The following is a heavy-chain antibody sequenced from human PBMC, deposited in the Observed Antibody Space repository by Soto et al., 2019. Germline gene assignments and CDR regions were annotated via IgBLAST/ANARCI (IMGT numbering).Heavy chain of an antibody. J-gene: IGHJ4*02. D-gene: IGHD2-2*01. Sequence: QVQLVQSGAEVKKPGASVKVSCKASGYTFTGYYMLWVRQAPGQGLEWMGWINPNSGGTNYAQKFQGWVTMTRDTSISTAYMELSRLRSDDTAVYYCARAYCSSTSCFPFDYWGQGTLVTVSS. V-gene: IGHV1-2*04. CDR1: GYTFTGYY. CDR3: ARAYCSSTSCFPFDY. CDR2: INPNSGGT.